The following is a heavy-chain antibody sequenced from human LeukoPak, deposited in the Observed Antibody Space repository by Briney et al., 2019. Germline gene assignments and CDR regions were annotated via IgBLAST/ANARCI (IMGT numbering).Heavy chain of an antibody. D-gene: IGHD2-8*01. CDR3: ARDSRGNSLMRAFDI. CDR1: GGSISSSSYY. V-gene: IGHV4-61*02. J-gene: IGHJ3*02. CDR2: IYTSGST. Sequence: SQTLSLTCTVSGGSISSSSYYWSWIRQPAGKGLEWIGRIYTSGSTNYNPSLKSRVTTSVDTSKNQFSLKLSSVTAADTAVYYCARDSRGNSLMRAFDIWGQGTMVTVSS.